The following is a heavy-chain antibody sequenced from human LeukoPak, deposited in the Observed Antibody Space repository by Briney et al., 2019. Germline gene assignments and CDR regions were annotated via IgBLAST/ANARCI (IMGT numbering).Heavy chain of an antibody. J-gene: IGHJ6*02. D-gene: IGHD6-19*01. Sequence: ASVKVSCKASGYTFTCYYMHWVRQAPGQGLEWMGWINPNSGGTNYAQKFQGWVTMTRDTSISTAYMELSRLRSDDTAVYYCARNIAVAATNDYYGMDVWGQGTTVTVSS. CDR1: GYTFTCYY. CDR2: INPNSGGT. CDR3: ARNIAVAATNDYYGMDV. V-gene: IGHV1-2*04.